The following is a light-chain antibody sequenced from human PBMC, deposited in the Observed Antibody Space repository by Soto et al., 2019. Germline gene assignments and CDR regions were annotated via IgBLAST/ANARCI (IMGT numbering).Light chain of an antibody. CDR3: AAWDDSRSGPV. CDR2: SNN. J-gene: IGLJ2*01. Sequence: QSVLTQPPSASGTPGQRVTISCSGSRSNIGTNYVYWYQHLPGTAPKLLIYSNNRRPSGAPDRFTGSKSGTSASLAISGLRSEDEADYYCAAWDDSRSGPVFGGGTKLTVL. V-gene: IGLV1-47*02. CDR1: RSNIGTNY.